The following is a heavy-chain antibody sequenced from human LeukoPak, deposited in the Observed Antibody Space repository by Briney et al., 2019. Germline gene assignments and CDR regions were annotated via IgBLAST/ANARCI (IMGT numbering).Heavy chain of an antibody. CDR1: GFTFSSYA. CDR2: ISYDGSNK. V-gene: IGHV3-30-3*01. J-gene: IGHJ4*02. D-gene: IGHD6-19*01. CDR3: ASLLTGYSSGRGDY. Sequence: PGGSLRLSCAASGFTFSSYAMHWVRQAPGKGLEWVAVISYDGSNKYYADSVKGRFTISRDNAKNSLYLQMNSLRAEDTAVYYCASLLTGYSSGRGDYWGQGTLVTVSS.